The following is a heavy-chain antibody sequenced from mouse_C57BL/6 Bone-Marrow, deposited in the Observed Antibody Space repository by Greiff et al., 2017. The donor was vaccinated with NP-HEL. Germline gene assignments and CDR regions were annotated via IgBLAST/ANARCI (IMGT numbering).Heavy chain of an antibody. CDR1: GYAFSSYW. CDR2: IYPGVGDT. Sequence: VQLQQSGAGLVKPGASVKISCKASGYAFSSYWMNWVKQRPGKGLEWIGQIYPGVGDTNYNGKFKGKATLTADKSSSTAYMQLSSLTSEDSAVYFCARWILRFSGDYWGQGTSVTVSS. D-gene: IGHD1-1*01. CDR3: ARWILRFSGDY. V-gene: IGHV1-80*01. J-gene: IGHJ4*01.